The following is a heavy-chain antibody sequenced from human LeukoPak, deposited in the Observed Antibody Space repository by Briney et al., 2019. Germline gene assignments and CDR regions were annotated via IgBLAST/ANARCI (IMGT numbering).Heavy chain of an antibody. Sequence: ASVKVSCKASGYTSTSYGISWVRQAPGQGLEWMGWISAYNGNTNYAQKLQGRVTMTTDTSTSTAYMELWSLRSDDTAVYYCARDTTELLADYWGQGTLVTVSS. CDR2: ISAYNGNT. J-gene: IGHJ4*02. V-gene: IGHV1-18*01. CDR3: ARDTTELLADY. D-gene: IGHD1-26*01. CDR1: GYTSTSYG.